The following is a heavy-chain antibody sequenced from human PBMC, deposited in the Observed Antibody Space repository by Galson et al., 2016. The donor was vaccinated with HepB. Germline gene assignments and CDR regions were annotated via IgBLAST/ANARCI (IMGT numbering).Heavy chain of an antibody. CDR3: ARERVPYSNSWYAFDY. CDR1: GFSFSTYA. V-gene: IGHV3-33*01. Sequence: SLRLSCAGSGFSFSTYAVHWVRQTPGKGLEWVAVIWSGAIKKYYADSVEGRFTISRDFSKNTLSLQMNTLRGDGTAVYFCARERVPYSNSWYAFDYWGRGTLVTVSS. CDR2: IWSGAIKK. D-gene: IGHD6-13*01. J-gene: IGHJ4*02.